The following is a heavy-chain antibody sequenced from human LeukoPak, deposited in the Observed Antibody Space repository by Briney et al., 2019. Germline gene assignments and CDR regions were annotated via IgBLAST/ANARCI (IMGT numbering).Heavy chain of an antibody. J-gene: IGHJ6*03. CDR1: GFTFSSYA. Sequence: PGGSLRLSCAASGFTFSSYAMSWVRQAPGKGLEWVSAISGSGGSTYYADSVKGRFTISRDNSKNTLYLQMNSLRAEDTAVYYCAKDFDRGYYYGPPTTGYMDVWGKGTTVTVSS. V-gene: IGHV3-23*01. D-gene: IGHD3-10*01. CDR3: AKDFDRGYYYGPPTTGYMDV. CDR2: ISGSGGST.